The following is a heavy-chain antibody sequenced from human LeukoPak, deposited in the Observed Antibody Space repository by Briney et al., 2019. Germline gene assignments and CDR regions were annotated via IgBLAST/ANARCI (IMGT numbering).Heavy chain of an antibody. CDR1: GGSISSYY. CDR3: ARNQGYCTNGVCNTAFDY. Sequence: SETLSLTCTVSGGSISSYYWSWIRQPPGKGLEWIGYIYYSGSTNYNPSLKSRVTISVDTSKNQFSLKLSSVTAADTAVYYCARNQGYCTNGVCNTAFDYWGQGTLVTVSS. J-gene: IGHJ4*02. D-gene: IGHD2-8*01. V-gene: IGHV4-59*01. CDR2: IYYSGST.